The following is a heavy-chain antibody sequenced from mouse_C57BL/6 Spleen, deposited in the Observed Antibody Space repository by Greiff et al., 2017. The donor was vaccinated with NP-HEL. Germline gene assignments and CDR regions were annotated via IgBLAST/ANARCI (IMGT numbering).Heavy chain of an antibody. CDR3: ARRGIDYYGSSYYFDY. CDR2: IYPSDSET. D-gene: IGHD1-1*01. J-gene: IGHJ2*01. Sequence: VQLQQPGAELVRPGSSVKLSCKASGYTFTSYWMDWVKQRPGQGLEWIGNIYPSDSETHYNQKFKDKATLTVDKSSSTAYMQLSSLTSEDSAVYYCARRGIDYYGSSYYFDYWGQGTTLTVSS. V-gene: IGHV1-61*01. CDR1: GYTFTSYW.